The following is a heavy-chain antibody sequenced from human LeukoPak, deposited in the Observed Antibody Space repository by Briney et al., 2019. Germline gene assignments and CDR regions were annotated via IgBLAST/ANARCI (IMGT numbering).Heavy chain of an antibody. CDR3: ARVVAAAGTGRAGFDP. CDR2: IYYSGST. D-gene: IGHD6-13*01. J-gene: IGHJ5*02. Sequence: SETLSLTCTVSGGSISSYYWSWIRQPPGKGLEWIGYIYYSGSTNYNPSLKSRVTISVDTSKNQFSPKLSSVTAADTAVYYCARVVAAAGTGRAGFDPWGQGTLVTVSS. V-gene: IGHV4-59*08. CDR1: GGSISSYY.